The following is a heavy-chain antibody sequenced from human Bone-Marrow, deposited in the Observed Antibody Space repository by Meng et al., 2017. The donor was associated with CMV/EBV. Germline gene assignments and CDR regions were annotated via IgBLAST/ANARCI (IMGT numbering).Heavy chain of an antibody. CDR3: AGSGAQLRFLEWLSPYYYYGMDV. Sequence: VKVSCKASGYTFTSYYMHWVRQAPGQGLEWMGIINPSGGSTSYAKKFQGRVTMTRDTSTSTVYMELSSLRSEDTAVYYCAGSGAQLRFLEWLSPYYYYGMDVWGQGTTVTVSS. J-gene: IGHJ6*02. D-gene: IGHD3-3*01. CDR2: INPSGGST. CDR1: GYTFTSYY. V-gene: IGHV1-46*01.